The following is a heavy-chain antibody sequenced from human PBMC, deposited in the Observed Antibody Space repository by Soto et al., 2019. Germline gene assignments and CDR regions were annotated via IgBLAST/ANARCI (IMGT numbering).Heavy chain of an antibody. V-gene: IGHV3-33*01. J-gene: IGHJ6*03. CDR3: AIFPLYDWWSGGIPDMGV. D-gene: IGHD3-3*01. CDR2: IWYDGSNK. Sequence: KGLEWVAVIWYDGSNKYYADSVKGRFTISRDNSKNTLYLQMNSLRAEDTAVYYCAIFPLYDWWSGGIPDMGVRGKRTTVT.